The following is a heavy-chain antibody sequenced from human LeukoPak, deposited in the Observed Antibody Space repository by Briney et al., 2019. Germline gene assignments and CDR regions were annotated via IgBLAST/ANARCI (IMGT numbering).Heavy chain of an antibody. CDR2: IYYSGST. Sequence: GSLRLSCAASGFTFSSYAMSWIRQPPGKGLEWIGYIYYSGSTNYNPSLKSRVTISVDTSKNQFSLKLSSVTAADTAVYYCAGRYYDFWSGYSTHDAFDIWGQGTMVTVSS. J-gene: IGHJ3*02. V-gene: IGHV4-59*08. CDR3: AGRYYDFWSGYSTHDAFDI. CDR1: GFTFSSYA. D-gene: IGHD3-3*01.